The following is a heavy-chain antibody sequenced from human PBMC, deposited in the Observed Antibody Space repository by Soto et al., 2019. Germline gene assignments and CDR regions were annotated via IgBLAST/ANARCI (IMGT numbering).Heavy chain of an antibody. CDR2: ISYDGSNK. D-gene: IGHD1-7*01. V-gene: IGHV3-30-3*01. Sequence: GGSLRLSCAASGGPFSSYAMHWVRQAPGKGLEWVAVISYDGSNKYYADSVKGRFTISRDNSKNTLYLQMNSLRAEDTAVYYCARGLLELRPFDYWGQGTLVTVS. CDR3: ARGLLELRPFDY. J-gene: IGHJ4*02. CDR1: GGPFSSYA.